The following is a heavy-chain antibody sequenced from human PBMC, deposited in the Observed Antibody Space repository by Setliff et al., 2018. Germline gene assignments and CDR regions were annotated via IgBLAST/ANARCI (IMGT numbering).Heavy chain of an antibody. CDR1: GYSFTSHY. CDR3: ARAGLAAAGRKGVFDH. CDR2: INPGGLSS. J-gene: IGHJ4*02. D-gene: IGHD6-25*01. Sequence: PSVKVSCKTSGYSFTSHYMHWVRQAPGQGLEWMGIINPGGLSSSSTQKFEGRVTMTRDTSTSTVYMELNSLTSDDTAVYYCARAGLAAAGRKGVFDHWGQGTPVTVSS. V-gene: IGHV1-46*01.